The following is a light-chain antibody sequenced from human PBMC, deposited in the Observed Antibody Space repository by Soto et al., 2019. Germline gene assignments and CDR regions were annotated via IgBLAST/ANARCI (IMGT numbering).Light chain of an antibody. J-gene: IGKJ1*01. Sequence: ELLLTQSPATLSSSPGDTATLSCRASQYVGTRLAWHQHNPGQAPRLLIYAASTRATGIPDRFSGSGSGTEFNLTISRLQSEDFAVYYCQQYNNWPRTCGQGTKVDI. CDR2: AAS. CDR1: QYVGTR. V-gene: IGKV3-15*01. CDR3: QQYNNWPRT.